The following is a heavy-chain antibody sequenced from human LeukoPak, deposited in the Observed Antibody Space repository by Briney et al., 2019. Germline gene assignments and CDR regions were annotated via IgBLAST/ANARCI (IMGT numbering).Heavy chain of an antibody. D-gene: IGHD1-1*01. V-gene: IGHV1-46*01. Sequence: ASVRVSCKASGYTFTTYFIHWVRQAPGQGLEWMGIINPSNGITKNAQTVQGRVTMTRDTSTSTVFMELSSLRSEDTAVYYCARAPPYTKYFDYWGRGTLLTVSS. CDR3: ARAPPYTKYFDY. CDR2: INPSNGIT. CDR1: GYTFTTYF. J-gene: IGHJ4*02.